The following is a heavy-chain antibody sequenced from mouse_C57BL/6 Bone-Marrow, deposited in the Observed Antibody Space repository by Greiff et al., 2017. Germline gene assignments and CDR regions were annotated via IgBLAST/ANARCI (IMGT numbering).Heavy chain of an antibody. CDR3: ARAYYAMDY. Sequence: EVQLVESGGGLVKPGGSLKLSCAASGFTFSSYTMSWVRQTPEKRLEWVATISGGGGNTYYPDNVKGRFTISRDNAKNTLYLQMSSLRSEDTALYYCARAYYAMDYWGRGTSVTVSA. V-gene: IGHV5-9*01. CDR1: GFTFSSYT. CDR2: ISGGGGNT. J-gene: IGHJ4*01.